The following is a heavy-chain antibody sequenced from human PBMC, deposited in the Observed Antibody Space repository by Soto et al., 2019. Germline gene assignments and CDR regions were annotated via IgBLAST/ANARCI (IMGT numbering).Heavy chain of an antibody. J-gene: IGHJ4*02. CDR1: GGSINSYY. CDR2: IHYSGST. CDR3: ARDHDYGDYFDY. V-gene: IGHV4-59*01. D-gene: IGHD4-17*01. Sequence: SETLSLTCTVSGGSINSYYWSWIRQPPGKGLEWIGYIHYSGSTNYNPSLKSRVSISVDTSKTQFSLKLSSVTAADTVVYYCARDHDYGDYFDYWGRGTLVTVSS.